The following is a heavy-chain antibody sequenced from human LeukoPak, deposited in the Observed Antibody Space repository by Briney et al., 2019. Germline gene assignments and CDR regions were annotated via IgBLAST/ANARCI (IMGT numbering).Heavy chain of an antibody. CDR3: ATLRSDSSGWYYFDY. CDR1: GFTFRNYG. D-gene: IGHD6-19*01. Sequence: RGSLRLSCAASGFTFRNYGMHWVRQAPGKGLEWVALIWYDGSNKYYADSVKGRFTISRDNSKNMLYLQMNSLRTEDTAVYYCATLRSDSSGWYYFDYWGQGTLVTVSS. V-gene: IGHV3-30*02. J-gene: IGHJ4*02. CDR2: IWYDGSNK.